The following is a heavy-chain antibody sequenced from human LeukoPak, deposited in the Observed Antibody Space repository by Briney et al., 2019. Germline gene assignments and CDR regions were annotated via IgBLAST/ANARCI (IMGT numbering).Heavy chain of an antibody. CDR1: GFTFTSYW. CDR3: ARGLTMGHF. J-gene: IGHJ4*02. D-gene: IGHD4/OR15-4a*01. Sequence: GGSLRLSCAASGFTFTSYWMSWVRQAPGKGLEWVANIKEDGSEKYYVDSVKGRFTISRDNAKNSVYLQMNSLRAEDTAVYYCARGLTMGHFGGQGTLVTVSS. V-gene: IGHV3-7*02. CDR2: IKEDGSEK.